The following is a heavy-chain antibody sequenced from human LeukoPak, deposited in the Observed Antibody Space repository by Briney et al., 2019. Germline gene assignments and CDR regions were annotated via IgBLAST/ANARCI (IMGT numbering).Heavy chain of an antibody. Sequence: SETLSLTCAVYGGSFSGYYWSWIRQPPGKGLEWIGEINHSGSTNYNPSLKSRVTISVDTSKNQFSLKLSSVTAADTAVYYCARGYAFFDYWGQGTLVTVSS. CDR3: ARGYAFFDY. D-gene: IGHD3-16*01. J-gene: IGHJ4*02. CDR1: GGSFSGYY. CDR2: INHSGST. V-gene: IGHV4-34*01.